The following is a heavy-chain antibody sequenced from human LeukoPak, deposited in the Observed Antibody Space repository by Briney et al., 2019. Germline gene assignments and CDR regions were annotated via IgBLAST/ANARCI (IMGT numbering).Heavy chain of an antibody. CDR3: ARVDASGWYLRH. D-gene: IGHD6-19*01. CDR1: GGSTRSVSYF. V-gene: IGHV4-39*07. J-gene: IGHJ4*02. CDR2: IHYSGRT. Sequence: SETLSLTCTVSGGSTRSVSYFWGWLRQPPGKNLEWIGSIHYSGRTYDNLSLRSRVNMSMDTSKNQISLKLRSVAAADTADYYCARVDASGWYLRHWGQGILVIVS.